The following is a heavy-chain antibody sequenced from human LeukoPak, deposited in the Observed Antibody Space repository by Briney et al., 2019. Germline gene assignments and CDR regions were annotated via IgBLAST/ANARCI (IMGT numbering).Heavy chain of an antibody. D-gene: IGHD3-3*01. Sequence: PSETLSLTCTVSGGSISSSSYYWGWIRQPPGKGLEWIGSIYYSGSTYYNPSLKSRVTISVDTSKNQFSLKLSSVTAADTAVYYCASDFWSGYSMHWGQGTLVTVSS. CDR2: IYYSGST. CDR1: GGSISSSSYY. J-gene: IGHJ4*02. V-gene: IGHV4-39*07. CDR3: ASDFWSGYSMH.